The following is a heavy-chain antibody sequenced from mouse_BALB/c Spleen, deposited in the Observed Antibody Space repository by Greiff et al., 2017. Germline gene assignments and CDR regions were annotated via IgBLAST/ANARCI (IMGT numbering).Heavy chain of an antibody. D-gene: IGHD2-4*01. J-gene: IGHJ4*01. CDR3: ARWGYDYLYAMDY. CDR1: GYTFTSYW. CDR2: INPSNGRT. Sequence: QSCKASGYTFTSYWMHWVKQRPGQGLEWIGEINPSNGRTNYNEKFKSKATLTVDKSSSTAYMQLSSLTSEDSAVYYCARWGYDYLYAMDYWGQGTSVTVSS. V-gene: IGHV1S81*02.